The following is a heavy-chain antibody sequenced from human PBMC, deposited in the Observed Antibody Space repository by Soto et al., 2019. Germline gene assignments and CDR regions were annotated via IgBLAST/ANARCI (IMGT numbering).Heavy chain of an antibody. Sequence: GESLKISCKGSGFTFTSYWIAWVRQMPGKGLEWMGIIYPGDSDSSYSPSFQGRVTISADKSINTAYLHWSSLKASDTAIYYCAKHEGYCSTTTCSNFDYWGQGTLVTSPQ. V-gene: IGHV5-51*01. D-gene: IGHD2-2*01. CDR3: AKHEGYCSTTTCSNFDY. CDR1: GFTFTSYW. J-gene: IGHJ4*02. CDR2: IYPGDSDS.